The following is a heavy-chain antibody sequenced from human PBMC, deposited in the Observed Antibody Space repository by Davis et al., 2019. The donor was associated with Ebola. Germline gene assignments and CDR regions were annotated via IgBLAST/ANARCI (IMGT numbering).Heavy chain of an antibody. J-gene: IGHJ6*02. CDR1: GFTFSNYW. V-gene: IGHV3-7*03. CDR3: ARDTYYDSLYFYGMDV. D-gene: IGHD3-16*01. CDR2: IKEDGSEK. Sequence: PGGSLRLSCAVSGFTFSNYWMTWVRQAPGKGLEWVATIKEDGSEKYYVDSVKGRFTISRDNVKKSLYLQMNSLRAEDTAVYYCARDTYYDSLYFYGMDVWGQGTTVTVSS.